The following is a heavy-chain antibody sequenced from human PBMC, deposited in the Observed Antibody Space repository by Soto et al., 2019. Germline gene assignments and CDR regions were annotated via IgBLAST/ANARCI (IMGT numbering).Heavy chain of an antibody. J-gene: IGHJ3*02. CDR2: IYYSGST. Sequence: SETLSLTCTVSGGSISSGDYYWSWIRQPPGKGLEWIGYIYYSGSTYYNPSLKSRVTISVDTSKNQFSLKLSSVTAADTAVYYCARGGGISLAFDIWGQGTMVTVSS. V-gene: IGHV4-30-4*01. D-gene: IGHD3-16*01. CDR1: GGSISSGDYY. CDR3: ARGGGISLAFDI.